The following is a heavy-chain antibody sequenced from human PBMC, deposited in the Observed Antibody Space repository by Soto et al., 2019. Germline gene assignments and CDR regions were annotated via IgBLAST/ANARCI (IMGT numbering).Heavy chain of an antibody. D-gene: IGHD3-22*01. CDR3: ARAAEVWSSGPVLH. CDR2: ISSSSSTI. J-gene: IGHJ4*02. Sequence: EVQLVESGGGLVQPGGSLRLSCAASGFSFFTYSMNWVRQVPGKGLEWVSYISSSSSTIYYADSVKGRFTISRDNAKNSLYLQMNSLRDEDTAVHYCARAAEVWSSGPVLHWGQGTLVTVSS. V-gene: IGHV3-48*02. CDR1: GFSFFTYS.